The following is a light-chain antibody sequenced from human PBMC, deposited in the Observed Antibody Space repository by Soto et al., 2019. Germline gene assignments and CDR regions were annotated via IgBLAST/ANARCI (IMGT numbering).Light chain of an antibody. CDR3: SSFTIRRNTVI. Sequence: QSALTQPASVSGSPGQSITISCTGTSSDVDGYNYVSWYQYHPGKAPKLMIYDVNNRPSGVSNRFSGSKSGNTASLTISGPQAEDEDDYYCSSFTIRRNTVIFGGGTKLTVL. V-gene: IGLV2-14*01. CDR2: DVN. CDR1: SSDVDGYNY. J-gene: IGLJ2*01.